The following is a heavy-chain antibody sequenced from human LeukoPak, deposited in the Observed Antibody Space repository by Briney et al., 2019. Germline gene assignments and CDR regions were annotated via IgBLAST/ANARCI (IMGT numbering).Heavy chain of an antibody. Sequence: GGSLGLSCAASGFTFSSYSMNWVRQAPGKGLEWVSSISSSSSYIYYADSVKGRFTISRDNAKNSLYLQMNSLRAEDTAVYYCAILPAPLTMAPMGVWGKGTTVTVSS. D-gene: IGHD4/OR15-4a*01. CDR2: ISSSSSYI. J-gene: IGHJ6*04. CDR3: AILPAPLTMAPMGV. V-gene: IGHV3-21*01. CDR1: GFTFSSYS.